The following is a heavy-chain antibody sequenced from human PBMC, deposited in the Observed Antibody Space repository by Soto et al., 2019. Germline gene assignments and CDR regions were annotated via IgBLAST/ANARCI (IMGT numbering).Heavy chain of an antibody. CDR1: GFTFSSYG. D-gene: IGHD2-15*01. CDR3: ARDLRDIVVVVAATSGHYYYGMDV. CDR2: IWYDGSNK. J-gene: IGHJ6*02. V-gene: IGHV3-33*01. Sequence: GGSLRLSCAASGFTFSSYGMHWVRQAPGKGLEWVAVIWYDGSNKYYADSVKGRFTISRDNSKNTLYLQMNSLRADDTAVYYCARDLRDIVVVVAATSGHYYYGMDVWGQGTTVTVSS.